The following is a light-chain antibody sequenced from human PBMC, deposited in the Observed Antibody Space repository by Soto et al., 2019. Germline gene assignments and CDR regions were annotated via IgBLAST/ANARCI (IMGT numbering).Light chain of an antibody. Sequence: QSALTQPASVSGSPGQSITISCTGTSSDVGGYNYVSWYQQHPGKAPKLMIYDVSNRPSGVSNRFSGSKSGNTASLTISGHQAEEADDYCCSSYTSSSTLVFGGGTKLTVL. CDR3: SSYTSSSTLV. V-gene: IGLV2-14*01. CDR1: SSDVGGYNY. CDR2: DVS. J-gene: IGLJ2*01.